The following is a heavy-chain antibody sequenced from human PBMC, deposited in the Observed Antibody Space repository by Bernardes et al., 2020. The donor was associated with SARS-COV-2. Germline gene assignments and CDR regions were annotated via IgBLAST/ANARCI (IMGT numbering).Heavy chain of an antibody. CDR1: GASISSTNYY. J-gene: IGHJ4*02. Sequence: SETLSLTCTVSGASISSTNYYWGWIRQPPGKGLEWIGSIYSSGSSYYNPSLQSRVRGSVDTSKNQFSLRLDSVTAADTAVYSCARAIYVIKAGALHYFDYWGQGAPVIVSS. CDR3: ARAIYVIKAGALHYFDY. CDR2: IYSSGSS. V-gene: IGHV4-39*01. D-gene: IGHD1-26*01.